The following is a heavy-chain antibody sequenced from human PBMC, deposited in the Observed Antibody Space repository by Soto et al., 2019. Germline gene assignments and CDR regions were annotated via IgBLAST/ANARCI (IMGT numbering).Heavy chain of an antibody. D-gene: IGHD3-10*01. V-gene: IGHV3-11*06. CDR1: GFTFSDYY. CDR3: ARVGKAAGVDY. Sequence: GGSLRLSCAASGFTFSDYYMSWIRQAPGKGLEWVSYISSSSSYTNYADPVKGRFTISRDNAKNSLYLQMNSLRAEDTAVYYCARVGKAAGVDYWGQGTLVTVSS. J-gene: IGHJ4*02. CDR2: ISSSSSYT.